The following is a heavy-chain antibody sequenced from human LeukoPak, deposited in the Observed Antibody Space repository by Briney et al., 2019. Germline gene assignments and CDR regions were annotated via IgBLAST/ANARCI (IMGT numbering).Heavy chain of an antibody. CDR1: GGSISSSSYY. CDR3: ASRPLPNPVVTAAIS. CDR2: ISYSGST. Sequence: SETLFLTCTVSGGSISSSSYYCGWIRQPPGKGLEWIGSISYSGSTYYNPSRKSRVTIFVDTSKNQFSLKRSAVTAADTAVYYCASRPLPNPVVTAAISWGQGTLVPVPS. J-gene: IGHJ5*02. V-gene: IGHV4-39*01. D-gene: IGHD2-2*01.